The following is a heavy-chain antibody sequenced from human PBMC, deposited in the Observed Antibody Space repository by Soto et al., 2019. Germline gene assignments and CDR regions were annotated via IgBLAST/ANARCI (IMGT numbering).Heavy chain of an antibody. CDR2: IYYSGST. V-gene: IGHV4-30-4*01. J-gene: IGHJ4*02. D-gene: IGHD5-12*01. CDR1: GGSISSSYYY. Sequence: QVLLQESGPGLVQPSQTLSLTCTVSGGSISSSYYYWSWIRQPPGKGLEWIGYIYYSGSTYYNPSLKSRLTISVATSKNQFSLKLNSVTAADTAVYYCARENSGCDPTGSFDYWGQGTLVTVSS. CDR3: ARENSGCDPTGSFDY.